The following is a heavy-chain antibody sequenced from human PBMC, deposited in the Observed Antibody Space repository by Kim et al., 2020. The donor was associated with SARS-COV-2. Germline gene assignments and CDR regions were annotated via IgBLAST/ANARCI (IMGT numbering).Heavy chain of an antibody. CDR3: ARGEVYSSSSPFQH. CDR2: IYYSGST. Sequence: SETLSLTCTVSGGSISSGGYYWSWIRQHPGKGLEWIGYIYYSGSTYYNPSLKSRVTISVDTSKNQFSLKLSSVTAADTAVYYCARGEVYSSSSPFQHWGQGTLVTVSS. D-gene: IGHD6-13*01. J-gene: IGHJ1*01. CDR1: GGSISSGGYY. V-gene: IGHV4-31*03.